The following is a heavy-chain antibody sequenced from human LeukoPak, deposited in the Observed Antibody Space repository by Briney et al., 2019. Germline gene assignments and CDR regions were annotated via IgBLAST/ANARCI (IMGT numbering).Heavy chain of an antibody. Sequence: TGGSLRLSCAASGFTFSDYYMSWIRQAPGKGLEWVSYISSSSSYTNYADSVKGRFTISRDNAKNSLYLQMTSLRAEDTAVYYCARDRLPRSGWYHGDYWGQGTLVTVSS. V-gene: IGHV3-11*06. CDR3: ARDRLPRSGWYHGDY. CDR1: GFTFSDYY. J-gene: IGHJ4*02. CDR2: ISSSSSYT. D-gene: IGHD6-19*01.